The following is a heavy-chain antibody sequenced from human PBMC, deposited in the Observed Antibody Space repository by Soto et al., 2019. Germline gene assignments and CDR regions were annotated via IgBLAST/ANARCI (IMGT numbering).Heavy chain of an antibody. Sequence: SLKISCKGSGYSFTSYWISWVRQMPGKGLEWMGRIDPSDSYTNYSPSFQGHVTISADKSISTAYLQWSSLKASDTAMYYCAREGRYCSGGSCHLLPVNGMDVWGQGTTVTVSS. V-gene: IGHV5-10-1*01. CDR3: AREGRYCSGGSCHLLPVNGMDV. J-gene: IGHJ6*02. CDR2: IDPSDSYT. CDR1: GYSFTSYW. D-gene: IGHD2-15*01.